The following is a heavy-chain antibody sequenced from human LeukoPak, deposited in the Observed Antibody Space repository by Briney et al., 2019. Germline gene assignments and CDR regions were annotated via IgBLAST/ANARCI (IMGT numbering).Heavy chain of an antibody. V-gene: IGHV3-23*01. CDR3: AKEAGNGWSYFDY. D-gene: IGHD6-19*01. CDR1: GFTFSSYA. CDR2: ISSIGGST. J-gene: IGHJ4*02. Sequence: GGSLRLSCAASGFTFSSYAMSWVRQAPGKGLEWVSGISSIGGSTFYADSVKGRFTISRDNSKETVFLQMIGLRAEDTAVYHCAKEAGNGWSYFDYWGQGTLVTVSS.